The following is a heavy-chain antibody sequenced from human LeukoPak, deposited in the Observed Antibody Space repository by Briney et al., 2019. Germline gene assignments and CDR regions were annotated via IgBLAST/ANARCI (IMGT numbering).Heavy chain of an antibody. Sequence: VSVKVSCKASGYTFTGYYMHWVRQAPGQGLEWMGWINPNSGGTNYAQKFQGRVTMTRDTSISTAYMELSRLRSDDTAVYYCARPLQWLVKLTLNYWGQGTLVTVSS. D-gene: IGHD6-19*01. J-gene: IGHJ4*02. CDR2: INPNSGGT. CDR1: GYTFTGYY. CDR3: ARPLQWLVKLTLNY. V-gene: IGHV1-2*02.